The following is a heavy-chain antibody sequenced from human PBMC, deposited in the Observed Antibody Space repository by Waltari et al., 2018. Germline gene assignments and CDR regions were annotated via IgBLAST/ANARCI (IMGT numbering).Heavy chain of an antibody. J-gene: IGHJ3*02. Sequence: EVQLVESGGGLVQRGGSLRVSCVASGFTFMNYLVSWVREAAGEGVERVASIRKEGGEEYYVESVKGRFTVSRNNATNSLHLHMDSLRVEDTAIYYCARDSAPYSNYADAIDIWGQGTMVIVSS. CDR1: GFTFMNYL. V-gene: IGHV3-7*01. CDR2: IRKEGGEE. D-gene: IGHD4-4*01. CDR3: ARDSAPYSNYADAIDI.